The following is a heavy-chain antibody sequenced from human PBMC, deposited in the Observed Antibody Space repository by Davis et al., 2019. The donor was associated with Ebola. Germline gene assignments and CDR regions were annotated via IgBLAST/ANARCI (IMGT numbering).Heavy chain of an antibody. D-gene: IGHD3-22*01. J-gene: IGHJ5*02. CDR1: GGTFSSYA. CDR2: IIPIFGTA. V-gene: IGHV1-69*13. CDR3: ARGPKYYYDSSGYIP. Sequence: SVKVSCKASGGTFSSYAISWVRQAPGQGLEWMGGIIPIFGTANYAKKFQGRVTITADESTSTAYMELSSLRSEDTAVYYCARGPKYYYDSSGYIPWGQGTLVTVSS.